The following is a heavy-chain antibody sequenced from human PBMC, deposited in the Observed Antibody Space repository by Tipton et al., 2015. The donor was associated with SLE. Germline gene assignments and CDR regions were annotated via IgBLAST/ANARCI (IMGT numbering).Heavy chain of an antibody. CDR2: ISYSGST. Sequence: TLSLTCTVSGASISSYYWSWIRQPPGKGLEWIGYISYSGSTNYNPSLKSRVTISVDTSKNQFSLKLSSVTAADTAVYYCARGLRSGWTNELDPWGQGTLVTVSS. CDR3: ARGLRSGWTNELDP. V-gene: IGHV4-59*12. D-gene: IGHD6-19*01. J-gene: IGHJ5*02. CDR1: GASISSYY.